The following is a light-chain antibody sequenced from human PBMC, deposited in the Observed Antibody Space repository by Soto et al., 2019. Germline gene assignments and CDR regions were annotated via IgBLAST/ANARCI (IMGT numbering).Light chain of an antibody. CDR3: LQSYSNPRT. CDR2: GAS. V-gene: IGKV1-6*01. J-gene: IGKJ1*01. CDR1: QDIRNY. Sequence: AILMTQSPTSLSASVGDRVTITCRASQDIRNYLGWYQQKPGKAPKLLIYGASSLQGGVSSRFSGSGFGTDFTLTISSLQPEDSATYYCLQSYSNPRTFGQGTKVDIK.